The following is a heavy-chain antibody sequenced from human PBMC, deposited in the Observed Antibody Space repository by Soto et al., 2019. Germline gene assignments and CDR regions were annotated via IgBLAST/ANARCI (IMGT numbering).Heavy chain of an antibody. CDR3: VRGQSPGIAAAGMSPWFDP. V-gene: IGHV4-34*01. J-gene: IGHJ5*02. CDR2: INHSGST. Sequence: PSETLSLTCAVYGGSFRGYYWSWIRQPPGKGLEWIGEINHSGSTNYNPSLKSRVTISVDTSKNQFSLKLSSVTAADTAVYYCVRGQSPGIAAAGMSPWFDPWGQGTLVTVSS. CDR1: GGSFRGYY. D-gene: IGHD6-13*01.